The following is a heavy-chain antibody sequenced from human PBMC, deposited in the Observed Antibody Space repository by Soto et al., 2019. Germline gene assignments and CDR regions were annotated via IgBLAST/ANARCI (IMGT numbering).Heavy chain of an antibody. D-gene: IGHD3-22*01. CDR1: GASVSHGY. Sequence: QMQLQASGPGLVKPSETLSLTCNVSGASVSHGYWSWIRQPPGKGLEWIGFMYFGGSFNYNPSITSLATISVETYKNLFSMKLTSVTASDTAVYYCARRYYDSTGFAVDPWGQGTLVTVSS. CDR3: ARRYYDSTGFAVDP. J-gene: IGHJ5*02. CDR2: MYFGGSF. V-gene: IGHV4-59*02.